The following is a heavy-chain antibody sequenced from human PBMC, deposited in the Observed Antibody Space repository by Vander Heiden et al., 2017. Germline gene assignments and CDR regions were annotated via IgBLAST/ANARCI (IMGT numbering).Heavy chain of an antibody. CDR1: GFPFSSYT. CDR3: ARDPKLYGAFGPYFDY. J-gene: IGHJ4*02. V-gene: IGHV3-48*02. Sequence: EVQLVQSGGGLVQPGGSLSPPCGAPGFPFSSYTMTWVRQTPGKGLEWISYIRATGVTIYYSQSVEGRFTISRDNVKNSLYLQMNNLRDDDTGVYYCARDPKLYGAFGPYFDYWGQGVLVTVAS. D-gene: IGHD2-15*01. CDR2: IRATGVTI.